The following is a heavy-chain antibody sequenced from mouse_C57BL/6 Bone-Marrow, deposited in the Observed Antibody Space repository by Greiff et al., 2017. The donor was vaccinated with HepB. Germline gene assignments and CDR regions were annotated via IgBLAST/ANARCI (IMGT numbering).Heavy chain of an antibody. V-gene: IGHV1-15*01. J-gene: IGHJ2*01. CDR2: IGPETGGT. D-gene: IGHD2-3*01. CDR1: GYTFTDYE. CDR3: TRGVGWLSYYFDD. Sequence: LQESGAELVRPGASVTLSCTASGYTFTDYEMHWVKQTPVHGLEWIGAIGPETGGTAYNQKFKGKAILTADKSASTAYMELRSLTSEDSAVYYCTRGVGWLSYYFDDWGQGTTLTVSS.